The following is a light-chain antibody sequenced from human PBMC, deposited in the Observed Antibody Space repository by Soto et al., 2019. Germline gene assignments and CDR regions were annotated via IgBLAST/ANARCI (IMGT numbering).Light chain of an antibody. J-gene: IGLJ1*01. Sequence: SYELTQPPSVSVAPGQTARITCGGNNIASNSVHWYQQRPGQAPVLVLYDDSNRPSGIPERFSGSNSGSTATLTISSVEAGDEADYFCQVWDISSDQYLFGTGTKVTVL. CDR1: NIASNS. V-gene: IGLV3-21*02. CDR2: DDS. CDR3: QVWDISSDQYL.